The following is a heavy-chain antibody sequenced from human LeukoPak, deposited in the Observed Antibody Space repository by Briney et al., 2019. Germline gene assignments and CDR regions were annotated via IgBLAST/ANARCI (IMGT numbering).Heavy chain of an antibody. D-gene: IGHD6-19*01. CDR1: GGSISSGGYY. J-gene: IGHJ4*02. V-gene: IGHV4-31*03. CDR3: ARFIAVAGKGYFDY. CDR2: IYCSGST. Sequence: PSQTLPLTCTVSGGSISSGGYYWSWIRQHPGKGLEWIGYIYCSGSTYYNPSLKSRVTISVDTSKNQFSLKLSSVTAADTAVYYCARFIAVAGKGYFDYWGQGTLVTVSS.